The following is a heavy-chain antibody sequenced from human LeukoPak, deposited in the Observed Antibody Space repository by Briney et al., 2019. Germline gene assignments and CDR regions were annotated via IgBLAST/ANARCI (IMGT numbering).Heavy chain of an antibody. D-gene: IGHD4-17*01. J-gene: IGHJ4*02. CDR3: ASYGDYFDY. Sequence: SETLSLTCAVSGGSISSGGYSWRWIRQPPGKGLEWIGYIYHSGSTYYNPSLKSRVTISVDRSKNQFSLKLSSVTAADTAVYYCASYGDYFDYWGQGTLVTVSS. V-gene: IGHV4-30-2*01. CDR2: IYHSGST. CDR1: GGSISSGGYS.